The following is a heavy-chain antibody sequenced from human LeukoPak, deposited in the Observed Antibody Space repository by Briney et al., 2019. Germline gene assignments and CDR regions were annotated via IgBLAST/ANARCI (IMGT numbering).Heavy chain of an antibody. J-gene: IGHJ6*02. CDR1: GFTFSTYS. CDR2: ISTSSSYI. V-gene: IGHV3-21*01. D-gene: IGHD1-14*01. Sequence: GGSLRLSCAASGFTFSTYSMNWVRQAPGKGLEWVSSISTSSSYIYYADSVKGRFTISRDNAKNSLYLQMHSLRAEDTAVYYCPRHEPVITLSSYYYGMDVWGPGTTVTVSS. CDR3: PRHEPVITLSSYYYGMDV.